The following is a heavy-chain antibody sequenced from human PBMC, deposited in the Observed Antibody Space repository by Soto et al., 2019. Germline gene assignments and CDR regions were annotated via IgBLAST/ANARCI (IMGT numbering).Heavy chain of an antibody. CDR3: ARPYYYDSSGYPNWFDP. CDR1: GGSFSGYY. CDR2: INHSGST. V-gene: IGHV4-34*01. J-gene: IGHJ5*02. Sequence: SETLSLTCAVYGGSFSGYYWSWIRQPPGKGLEWIGEINHSGSTNYNPSLKSRVTISVDTSKNQLSLKLSSVTAADTAVYYCARPYYYDSSGYPNWFDPWGQGTLVTVSS. D-gene: IGHD3-22*01.